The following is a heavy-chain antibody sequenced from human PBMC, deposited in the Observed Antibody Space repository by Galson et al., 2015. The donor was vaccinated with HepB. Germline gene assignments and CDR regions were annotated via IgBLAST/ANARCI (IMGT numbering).Heavy chain of an antibody. CDR1: GFTFSSYA. V-gene: IGHV3-23*01. CDR2: ISGSGGST. J-gene: IGHJ4*02. D-gene: IGHD2-2*02. CDR3: AKDGPGYCSSTSCYTPFDY. Sequence: SLRLSCAASGFTFSSYAMSWVRQAPGKGLEWVSAISGSGGSTYYADSVKGRFTISRDNSKNTLYLQMNSLRAEDTAVYYCAKDGPGYCSSTSCYTPFDYWGQGTLVTVSS.